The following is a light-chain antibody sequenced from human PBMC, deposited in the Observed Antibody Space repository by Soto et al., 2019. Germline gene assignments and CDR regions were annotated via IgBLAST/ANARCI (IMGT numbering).Light chain of an antibody. CDR1: QSINSN. J-gene: IGKJ4*01. V-gene: IGKV3-15*01. CDR3: QQYNNWPRAA. Sequence: IVITQSPSTLSVSLGERATLSCRASQSINSNLAWYQQKPGRAPRLLMFRASIRAAGFPARFSGSGSGTEFNITISSLQSDDSAVYYCQQYNNWPRAAFGGGTKVDIK. CDR2: RAS.